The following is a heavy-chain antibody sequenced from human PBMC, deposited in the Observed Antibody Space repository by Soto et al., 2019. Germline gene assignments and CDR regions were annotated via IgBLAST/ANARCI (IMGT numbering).Heavy chain of an antibody. V-gene: IGHV1-3*01. J-gene: IGHJ4*02. D-gene: IGHD6-13*01. CDR1: GYTFTSYA. Sequence: QVQLVQSGAEVKKPGASVKVSCKASGYTFTSYAMHWVRQAPGQRLEWMGWINAGNGNTKYSQKFQGRVTITRDTSASTAYMELSSLRSEDTAVYYCARRQQLAGHLDYWGQGTLVTVSS. CDR2: INAGNGNT. CDR3: ARRQQLAGHLDY.